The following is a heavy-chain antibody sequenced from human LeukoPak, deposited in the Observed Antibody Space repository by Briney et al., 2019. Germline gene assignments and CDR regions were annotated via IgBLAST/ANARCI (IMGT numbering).Heavy chain of an antibody. J-gene: IGHJ6*03. CDR3: ARDINSPAYYYYYYMDV. V-gene: IGHV4-39*07. CDR2: IYYSGST. Sequence: SSETLSLTCTVSGGSISSSSYYWGWIRQPPGKGLEWIGSIYYSGSTYYNPSLKSRVTISVDTSKNQFSLKLSSVTAADTAVYCCARDINSPAYYYYYYMDVWGKGTTVTVSS. CDR1: GGSISSSSYY. D-gene: IGHD1-14*01.